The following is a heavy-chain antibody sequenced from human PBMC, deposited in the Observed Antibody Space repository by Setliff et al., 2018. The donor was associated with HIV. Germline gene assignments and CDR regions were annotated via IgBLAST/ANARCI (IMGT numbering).Heavy chain of an antibody. D-gene: IGHD1-26*01. J-gene: IGHJ3*02. V-gene: IGHV1-18*01. CDR3: ARDSEWGSYIFWTFDI. CDR2: ISAYNGNT. CDR1: GYTFTSYG. Sequence: ASVKVSCKASGYTFTSYGISWVRQAPGQGLEWMGRISAYNGNTNYAQKLQGRVTMTTDTSTSTAYMELRSLRSDDTAVYYCARDSEWGSYIFWTFDIWGQGTMVTVSS.